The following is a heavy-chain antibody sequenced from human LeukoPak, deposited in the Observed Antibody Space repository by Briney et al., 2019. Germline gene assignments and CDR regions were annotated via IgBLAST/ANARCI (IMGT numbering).Heavy chain of an antibody. Sequence: SETLSLTCAVYGGSLSAYYWTWIRQPPGKGLEWIGEINHGGSTNYNPSLKSRVTISVDTSKNQFSLKLSSVTAADTAVYYCARHRMGDYYYYYMDVWGKGTTVTISS. CDR1: GGSLSAYY. CDR2: INHGGST. CDR3: ARHRMGDYYYYYMDV. V-gene: IGHV4-34*01. D-gene: IGHD2-8*01. J-gene: IGHJ6*03.